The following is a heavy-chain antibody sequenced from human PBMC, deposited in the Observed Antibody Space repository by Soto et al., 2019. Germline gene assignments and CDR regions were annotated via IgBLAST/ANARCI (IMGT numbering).Heavy chain of an antibody. CDR2: IWYGGSNK. J-gene: IGHJ4*02. Sequence: QVQLVESGGGVVQPGRSLRLSCAASGFTFSSYGMHWVRQAPGKGLEWGAVIWYGGSNKYYADSVKGRFTISRDKSKNTLYLQMNSLRAEDTAVYYCARDTVDYGGNSVGRPLDYWGQGTLVTVSS. V-gene: IGHV3-33*01. CDR1: GFTFSSYG. D-gene: IGHD4-17*01. CDR3: ARDTVDYGGNSVGRPLDY.